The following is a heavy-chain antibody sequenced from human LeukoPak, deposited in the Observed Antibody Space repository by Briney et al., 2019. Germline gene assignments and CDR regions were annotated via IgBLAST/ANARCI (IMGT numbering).Heavy chain of an antibody. CDR3: XXXXXSSTSCDLDY. J-gene: IGHJ4*02. CDR1: GFTFSSYA. V-gene: IGHV3-30-3*01. Sequence: PGGSLRLSCAASGFTFSSYAMHWVRQAPGKGLEWVAVISYDGSNKYYADSVKGRFTISRDNSKNTLYLQMNSLRAEDTAVYYCXXXXXSSTSCDLDYWGQGTLVTVSS. D-gene: IGHD2-2*01. CDR2: ISYDGSNK.